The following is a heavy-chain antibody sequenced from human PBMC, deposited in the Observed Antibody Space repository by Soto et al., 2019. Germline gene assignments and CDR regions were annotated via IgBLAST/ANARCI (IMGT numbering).Heavy chain of an antibody. CDR3: TKDLSNVVLVPAAANDYYYFGMDV. Sequence: GGSLRLSCAASGFTSSSYGMHWVRQAPGKGLEWLTVISYDGSNKYFADSVKGRFTISRDNSKNTLFLQMNSLRGEDTAIYYCTKDLSNVVLVPAAANDYYYFGMDVWGQGTTVTVSS. D-gene: IGHD2-2*01. CDR2: ISYDGSNK. CDR1: GFTSSSYG. J-gene: IGHJ6*02. V-gene: IGHV3-30*18.